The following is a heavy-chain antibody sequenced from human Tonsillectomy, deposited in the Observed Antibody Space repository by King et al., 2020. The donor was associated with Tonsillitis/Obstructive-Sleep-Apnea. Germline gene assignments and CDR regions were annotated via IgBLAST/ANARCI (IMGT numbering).Heavy chain of an antibody. J-gene: IGHJ4*02. CDR3: ARYYDYIWGSYRPPGYYFDY. D-gene: IGHD3-16*02. Sequence: VQLVESGGGLVQPGGSLRLSCAASGFTVSSNYMSWVRQAPGKGLEWVSVIYSGGSTYYADSVKGRFTISRDNSKNTLYLQMNSLRAEDTAVYYCARYYDYIWGSYRPPGYYFDYWGQGTLVTVSS. V-gene: IGHV3-66*01. CDR1: GFTVSSNY. CDR2: IYSGGST.